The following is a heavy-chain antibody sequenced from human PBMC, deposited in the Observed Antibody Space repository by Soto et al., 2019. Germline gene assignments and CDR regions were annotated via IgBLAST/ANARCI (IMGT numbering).Heavy chain of an antibody. V-gene: IGHV3-7*04. Sequence: GGSLRLSCAASGFTFSSYWMSWVRQAPGKGLEWVANIKQDGSEKYYVDSVKGRFTISRDNAKNSLYLQMNSLRAEDTAVYYCARGVGGSDFDYYYYMDVWGKGTTVTVSS. D-gene: IGHD3-3*01. J-gene: IGHJ6*03. CDR1: GFTFSSYW. CDR2: IKQDGSEK. CDR3: ARGVGGSDFDYYYYMDV.